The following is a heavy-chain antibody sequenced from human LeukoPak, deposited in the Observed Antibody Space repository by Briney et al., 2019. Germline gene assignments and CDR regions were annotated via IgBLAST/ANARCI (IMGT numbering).Heavy chain of an antibody. J-gene: IGHJ6*03. V-gene: IGHV1-2*02. CDR2: INPHSGGT. CDR1: GYTFTGYY. CDR3: ARDREHILRKYYYYMDV. Sequence: GASVKVSCKASGYTFTGYYMHWVRQAPGQGLEWMGWINPHSGGTNYAQKFQGRVTMTRDTSISTAYMELRSLRSDDTAVYYCARDREHILRKYYYYMDVWGKGTTVTISS. D-gene: IGHD3-9*01.